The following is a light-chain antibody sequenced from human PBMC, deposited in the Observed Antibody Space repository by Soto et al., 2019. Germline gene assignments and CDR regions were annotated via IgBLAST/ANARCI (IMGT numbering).Light chain of an antibody. V-gene: IGLV2-23*01. Sequence: QSVLTQPASVSGSPGQSITISCTGTSSDVGSYNLVSWYQQHPGKAPKLMIYEGSKRPSGVSNRFSGSKSGNTASLTISGLHAEDEADYYCCSYAGSSTLVVFGGGPKVTVL. J-gene: IGLJ2*01. CDR3: CSYAGSSTLVV. CDR1: SSDVGSYNL. CDR2: EGS.